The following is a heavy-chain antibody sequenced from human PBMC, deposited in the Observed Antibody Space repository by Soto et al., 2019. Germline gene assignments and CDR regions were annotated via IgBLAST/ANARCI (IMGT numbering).Heavy chain of an antibody. V-gene: IGHV4-30-4*01. D-gene: IGHD1-26*01. Sequence: SETLSLTCTVSGGSISSGDYYWSWIRQPPGKGLEWIGYIYYSGSTYYNPSLKSRVTISVDTSKNQFSLKLSSVTAADTAVYYCAGVLGRCPAGATDVCCPGPLVT. CDR3: AGVLGRCPAGATDV. CDR2: IYYSGST. CDR1: GGSISSGDYY. J-gene: IGHJ6*02.